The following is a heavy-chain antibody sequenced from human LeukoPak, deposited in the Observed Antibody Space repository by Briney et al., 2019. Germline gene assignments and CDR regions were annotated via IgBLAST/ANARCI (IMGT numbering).Heavy chain of an antibody. CDR2: ISYDGSNK. J-gene: IGHJ4*02. V-gene: IGHV3-30*04. CDR3: ARDFGYYGSGSYLRD. D-gene: IGHD3-10*01. CDR1: GFTFSSYA. Sequence: PGGSLRLSCAASGFTFSSYAMHWVRQAPGKGLEWAAVISYDGSNKYYADSVKGRFTISRDNSKNTLYLQMNSLRAEDTAVYYCARDFGYYGSGSYLRDWGQGTLVTVSS.